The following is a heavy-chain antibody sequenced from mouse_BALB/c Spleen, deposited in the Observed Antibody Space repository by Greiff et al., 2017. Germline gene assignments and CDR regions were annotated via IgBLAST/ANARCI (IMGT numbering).Heavy chain of an antibody. J-gene: IGHJ3*01. V-gene: IGHV1S81*02. D-gene: IGHD3-1*01. CDR1: GYTFTSYY. CDR3: TRGSFAY. Sequence: VQLQQSGAELVKPWASVKLSCKASGYTFTSYYMYWVKQRPGQGLEWIGEINPSNGGTNFNEKFKSKATLTVDKSSSTAYMQLSSLTSEDSAVYYCTRGSFAYWGQGTLVTVSA. CDR2: INPSNGGT.